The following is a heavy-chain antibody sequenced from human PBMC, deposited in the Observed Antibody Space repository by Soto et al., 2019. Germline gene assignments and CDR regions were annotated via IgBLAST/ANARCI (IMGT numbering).Heavy chain of an antibody. CDR1: GGTFSSCA. CDR3: ARSKTTVTTQGYYYGMDV. V-gene: IGHV1-69*13. Sequence: GASVKVSCKASGGTFSSCAISWVRQAPGQGLEWMGGIIPIFGTANYAQKFQGRVTITADESTSTAYMELSSLRSEDTAVYYCARSKTTVTTQGYYYGMDVWGQGTTVTVSS. CDR2: IIPIFGTA. D-gene: IGHD4-4*01. J-gene: IGHJ6*02.